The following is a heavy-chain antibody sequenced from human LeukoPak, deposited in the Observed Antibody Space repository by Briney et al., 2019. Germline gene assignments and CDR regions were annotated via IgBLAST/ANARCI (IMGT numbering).Heavy chain of an antibody. D-gene: IGHD6-13*01. Sequence: PSETLSLTCTVSGGSISSNYWSWIRQPAGKGLEWIGRIYTSGSTNYSPPLKSRATLSVDTSRNQFSLRLSSVTAADTAVYYCARDGRGSASSWYLDLWGQGTLVTVSS. V-gene: IGHV4-4*07. J-gene: IGHJ4*02. CDR2: IYTSGST. CDR3: ARDGRGSASSWYLDL. CDR1: GGSISSNY.